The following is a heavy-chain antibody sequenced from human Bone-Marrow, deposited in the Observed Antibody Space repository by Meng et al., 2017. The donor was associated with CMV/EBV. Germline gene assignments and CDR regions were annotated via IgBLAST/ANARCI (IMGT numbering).Heavy chain of an antibody. CDR3: AKEFYGSGSYYKY. J-gene: IGHJ4*02. CDR1: GFTFSSYA. Sequence: WAASGFTFSSYAMSWVRQAPGKGLEWVSAISGSGGSTYYADSVKGRFTISRDNSKNTLYLQMNSLRAEDTAVYYCAKEFYGSGSYYKYWGQGTLVTVSS. D-gene: IGHD3-10*01. CDR2: ISGSGGST. V-gene: IGHV3-23*01.